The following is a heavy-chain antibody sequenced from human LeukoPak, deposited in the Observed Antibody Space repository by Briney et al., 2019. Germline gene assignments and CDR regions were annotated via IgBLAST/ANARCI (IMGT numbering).Heavy chain of an antibody. CDR3: AKGARWELPLDY. J-gene: IGHJ4*02. Sequence: GGSLRLSCAASGFTFTSYSMTWVRQAPGRGLEWVARINEDGSDIYYVDSVKGRFTISRDNDKRSLYLQMNSLRADDTAVYYCAKGARWELPLDYWGQGTLVTVSS. CDR2: INEDGSDI. CDR1: GFTFTSYS. D-gene: IGHD1-26*01. V-gene: IGHV3-7*05.